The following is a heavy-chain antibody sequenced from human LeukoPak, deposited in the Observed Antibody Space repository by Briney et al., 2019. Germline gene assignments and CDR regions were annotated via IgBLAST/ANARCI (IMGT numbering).Heavy chain of an antibody. V-gene: IGHV3-23*01. J-gene: IGHJ4*02. CDR2: ISGSGGST. D-gene: IGHD3-3*01. CDR3: AKGKTTIFGVVISRSYFDY. Sequence: GGSLRLSCAASGFTFSSCAMSWVRQAPGKGLEWVSAISGSGGSTYYADSVKGRFTTSRDNSKNTLYLQMNSLRAEDTAVYYRAKGKTTIFGVVISRSYFDYWGQGTLVTVSS. CDR1: GFTFSSCA.